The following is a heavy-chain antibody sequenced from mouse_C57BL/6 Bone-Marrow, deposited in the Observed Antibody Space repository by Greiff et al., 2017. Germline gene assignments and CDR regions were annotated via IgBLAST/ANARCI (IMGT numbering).Heavy chain of an antibody. V-gene: IGHV1-39*01. D-gene: IGHD1-1*01. CDR2: INPNYGTT. J-gene: IGHJ1*03. CDR1: GYSFTDYN. CDR3: ARLEFDGSSGDWYFDV. Sequence: VQLQQSGPELVKPGASVKISCKASGYSFTDYNMNWVKQSNGKSLEWIGVINPNYGTTSYNQKFKGKATLTVDQSSSTSYMELHSLTSEDSAVYFCARLEFDGSSGDWYFDVWGTGTTVTVSS.